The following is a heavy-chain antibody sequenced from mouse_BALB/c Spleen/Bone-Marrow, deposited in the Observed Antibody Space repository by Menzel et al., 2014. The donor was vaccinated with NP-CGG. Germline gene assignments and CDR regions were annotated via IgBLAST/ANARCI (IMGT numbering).Heavy chain of an antibody. CDR3: ARDVGYGNYFVY. CDR1: GFTFSDFY. Sequence: DVKLVESGGGLVQPGDPLRLSCATSGFTFSDFYMDWVRQPPGKRLEWIAASRNKAKYYTTEYSASVKGRFIVSRDTSQSVLYLQMNALRAEDTAIYYCARDVGYGNYFVYWGQGTLVTVSA. CDR2: SRNKAKYYTT. J-gene: IGHJ3*01. V-gene: IGHV7-1*02. D-gene: IGHD2-10*02.